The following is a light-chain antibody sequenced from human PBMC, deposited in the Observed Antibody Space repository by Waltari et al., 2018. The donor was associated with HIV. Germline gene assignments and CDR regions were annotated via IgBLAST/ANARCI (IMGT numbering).Light chain of an antibody. Sequence: SVVTQPPSPPRTPGQRVTISCSGHTSNTGSNYAFSYQPLPGTAPKLLIHRNNQRPSGVPDRFSGSTSGTSASLAISGLRSEDEADYYCVTWDDSLRGVVFGRGTKVAVL. CDR3: VTWDDSLRGVV. V-gene: IGLV1-47*01. CDR1: TSNTGSNY. J-gene: IGLJ2*01. CDR2: RNN.